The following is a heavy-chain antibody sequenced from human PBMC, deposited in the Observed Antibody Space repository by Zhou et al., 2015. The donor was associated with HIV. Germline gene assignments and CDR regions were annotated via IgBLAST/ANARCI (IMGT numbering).Heavy chain of an antibody. CDR3: ARARGYSGYDFDY. D-gene: IGHD5-12*01. CDR2: INPSGGTT. V-gene: IGHV1-46*01. J-gene: IGHJ4*02. CDR1: GYTFTSYD. Sequence: QVHLVHSGAEVKKPGASVNVSCKASGYTFTSYDLHWVRQAPGQGLEWMGIINPSGGTTSYAQKFQGRVTMTRDKSTSTVYMELSSLTSDDTAVYYCARARGYSGYDFDYWGQGTLVTVSS.